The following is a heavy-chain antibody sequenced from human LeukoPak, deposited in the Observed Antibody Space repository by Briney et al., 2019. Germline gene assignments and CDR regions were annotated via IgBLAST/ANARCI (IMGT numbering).Heavy chain of an antibody. CDR3: AKFSGEGASFDY. V-gene: IGHV3-30*18. Sequence: GGSLRLSCAASGFTFSSYGMHWVRQAPGKGLEWVAVISYDGSNKYYADSVKGRFTISRDNSKNTLYLQMNSLRAEDTAVYYCAKFSGEGASFDYWGQGTLVTVSS. CDR1: GFTFSSYG. J-gene: IGHJ4*02. D-gene: IGHD2-15*01. CDR2: ISYDGSNK.